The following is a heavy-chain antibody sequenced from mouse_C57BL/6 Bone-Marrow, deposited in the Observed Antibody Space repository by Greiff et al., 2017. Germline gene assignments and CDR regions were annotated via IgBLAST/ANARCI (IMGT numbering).Heavy chain of an antibody. J-gene: IGHJ3*01. V-gene: IGHV1-69*01. CDR1: GYTFTSYW. Sequence: QVQLQQPGAELVMPGASVKLSCKASGYTFTSYWMHWVKQRPGQGLEWIGEIDPSDSYTNYNQKFKAKSTLTVDKSSSTAYMQLSSLTSEDSAVYYCARSGDYDWFAYWGQGTLVTVSA. CDR2: IDPSDSYT. CDR3: ARSGDYDWFAY. D-gene: IGHD2-4*01.